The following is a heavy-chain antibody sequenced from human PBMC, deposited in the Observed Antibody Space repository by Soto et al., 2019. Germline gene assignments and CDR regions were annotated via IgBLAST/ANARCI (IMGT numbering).Heavy chain of an antibody. Sequence: SETLSLTCAVYGGSFSSYYWSWIRQPPGKGLEWIGQINHYGSTDYNPSPKSRVTISVDTSKNHFSLRLSSVTAADTATYYCATHCSTTSCYYPLDPWGQGTQVTVSS. CDR2: INHYGST. CDR3: ATHCSTTSCYYPLDP. J-gene: IGHJ5*02. CDR1: GGSFSSYY. D-gene: IGHD2-2*01. V-gene: IGHV4-34*01.